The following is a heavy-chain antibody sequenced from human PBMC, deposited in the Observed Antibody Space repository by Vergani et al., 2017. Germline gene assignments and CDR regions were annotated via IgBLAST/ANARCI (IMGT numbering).Heavy chain of an antibody. Sequence: EAQLAESGGGLVQPGQSLRLSCTASGFTTGDYVMSWFRQAPGKGLEWVGLIRSYMFGDGGTTEYAASVKGRFFISRNDSKGVAYLQMKGLRTEDTAVYFCTRDRNSDIWTGSTNHIDHWGPGTLVTVSS. V-gene: IGHV3-49*03. CDR2: IRSYMFGDGGTT. D-gene: IGHD3-9*01. CDR1: GFTTGDYV. CDR3: TRDRNSDIWTGSTNHIDH. J-gene: IGHJ4*02.